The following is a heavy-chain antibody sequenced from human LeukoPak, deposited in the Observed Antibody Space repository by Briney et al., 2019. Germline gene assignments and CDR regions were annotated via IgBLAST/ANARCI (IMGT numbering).Heavy chain of an antibody. Sequence: SVKVSCKASGGTFSSYAISWVRQAPGQGLEWMGGIIPIFGTANYAQKFQGRVTITMDESTSTAYMELSSLRSEDTAVYYCARGYCSSTSCSEGSFDYWGQGTLVTVSS. CDR1: GGTFSSYA. J-gene: IGHJ4*02. CDR3: ARGYCSSTSCSEGSFDY. D-gene: IGHD2-2*01. CDR2: IIPIFGTA. V-gene: IGHV1-69*05.